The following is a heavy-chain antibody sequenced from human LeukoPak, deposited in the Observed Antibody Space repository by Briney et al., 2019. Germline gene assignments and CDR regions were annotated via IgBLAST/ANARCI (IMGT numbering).Heavy chain of an antibody. J-gene: IGHJ4*02. CDR1: GFTFSSYW. D-gene: IGHD2-2*01. CDR3: VRGDNRDQ. V-gene: IGHV3-21*01. Sequence: GGSLRLSCAASGFTFSSYWMSWVRQAPGKGLEYVSSISKSSALKYYAESVRGRFTISRNNAENSLYLDMSNLGGEDTAVYFCVRGDNRDQWGQGTLVTVSS. CDR2: ISKSSALK.